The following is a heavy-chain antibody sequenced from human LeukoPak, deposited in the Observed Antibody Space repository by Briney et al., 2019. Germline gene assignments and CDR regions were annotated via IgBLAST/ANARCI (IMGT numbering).Heavy chain of an antibody. V-gene: IGHV4-34*01. J-gene: IGHJ6*03. CDR1: GGSFSGYY. CDR2: INHSGST. CDR3: ARGQVKQQLLPRTGSRYYYYYMDV. Sequence: SETLSLTCAVYGGSFSGYYRSWIRQPPGKGLEWIGEINHSGSTNYNPSLKSRVTISVDTSKSQFSLRLSSVTAADTAVYYCARGQVKQQLLPRTGSRYYYYYMDVWGKGTTDTV. D-gene: IGHD6-13*01.